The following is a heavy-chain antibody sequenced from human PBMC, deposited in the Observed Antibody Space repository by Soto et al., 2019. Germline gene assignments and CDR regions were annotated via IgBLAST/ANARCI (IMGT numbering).Heavy chain of an antibody. V-gene: IGHV1-46*01. Sequence: ASVKVSCKASRDTFTKYFTQWVRQGPGQGLEWMGIINPSGGSTSYAQKFQGRVTMTRDTSTSTVYMELSSLRSEDTAVYYCASSTFPTLPDYWGQGTLVTVSS. D-gene: IGHD2-21*02. CDR2: INPSGGST. J-gene: IGHJ4*02. CDR3: ASSTFPTLPDY. CDR1: RDTFTKYF.